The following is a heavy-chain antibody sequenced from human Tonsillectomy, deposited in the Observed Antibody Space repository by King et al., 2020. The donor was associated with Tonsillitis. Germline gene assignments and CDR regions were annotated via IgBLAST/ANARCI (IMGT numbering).Heavy chain of an antibody. CDR3: ARHLGDFWSGRVYYGMDV. CDR1: GGSITSTSYY. Sequence: LQLQESGPGLVKPSETLSLTCTVSGGSITSTSYYWGWIRQPPGKGLEWIGSIHYSGSTYDNPSLKSPVTISVDTPKNQFSLKLSSVTAEETAVYHCARHLGDFWSGRVYYGMDVWGQGTSVTVSS. V-gene: IGHV4-39*01. CDR2: IHYSGST. J-gene: IGHJ6*02. D-gene: IGHD3-3*01.